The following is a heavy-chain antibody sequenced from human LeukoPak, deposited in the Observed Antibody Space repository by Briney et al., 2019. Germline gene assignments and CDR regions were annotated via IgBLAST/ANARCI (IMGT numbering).Heavy chain of an antibody. Sequence: PGGSLRLSCAASGFTFSSFAMSWVRQASGKGLEWVSGISGSGGSTYYADSVKGRFTISRDNSKNTLYLQMNSLRAEDTAVYYCAKDLTSWNYWGQGTLVTVSS. J-gene: IGHJ4*02. CDR2: ISGSGGST. CDR1: GFTFSSFA. V-gene: IGHV3-23*01. CDR3: AKDLTSWNY. D-gene: IGHD2-2*01.